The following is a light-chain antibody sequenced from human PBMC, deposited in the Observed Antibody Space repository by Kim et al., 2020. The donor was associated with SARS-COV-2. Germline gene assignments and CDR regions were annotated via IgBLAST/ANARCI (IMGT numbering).Light chain of an antibody. CDR1: SSDVGSYNY. CDR3: SSYTRSSTNYV. V-gene: IGLV2-14*03. Sequence: QPITISCNGTSSDVGSYNYVSWYQQHPGKAPKLMIYAVSNRPSGVSNRFSGSKSGNTASLTISGLQAEDEADYYCSSYTRSSTNYVFGTGTKVTVL. CDR2: AVS. J-gene: IGLJ1*01.